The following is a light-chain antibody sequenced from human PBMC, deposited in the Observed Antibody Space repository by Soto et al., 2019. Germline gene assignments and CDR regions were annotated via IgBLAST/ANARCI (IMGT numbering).Light chain of an antibody. CDR3: SSDTRNSTLV. V-gene: IGLV2-14*01. J-gene: IGLJ2*01. CDR1: SSDVGGYNY. CDR2: EVS. Sequence: QSALTQPASVSGSPGQSITISCTGTSSDVGGYNYVSWYQQHPGKAPKLMIYEVSNRPSGVSNRFSGSKSGNTASLTISGLQAEDEADYYCSSDTRNSTLVFGGWTKLTVL.